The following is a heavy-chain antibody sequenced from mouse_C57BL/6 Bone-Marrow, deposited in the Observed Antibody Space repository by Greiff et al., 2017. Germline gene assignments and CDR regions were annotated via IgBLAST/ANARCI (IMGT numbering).Heavy chain of an antibody. J-gene: IGHJ4*01. V-gene: IGHV1-81*01. CDR3: ARDYYYGSSWNYAMDY. CDR1: GYTFTSYG. D-gene: IGHD1-1*01. CDR2: IYPRSGNT. Sequence: VQLVESGAELARPGASVKLSCKASGYTFTSYGISWVKQRTGQGLEWIGEIYPRSGNTYYNEKFKGKATLTADKSYSTAYMELRSLTSEDSAVYFCARDYYYGSSWNYAMDYWGQGTSVAVSS.